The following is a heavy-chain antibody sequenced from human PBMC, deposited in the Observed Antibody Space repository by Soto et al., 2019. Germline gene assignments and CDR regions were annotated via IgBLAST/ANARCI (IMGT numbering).Heavy chain of an antibody. CDR1: GYPFTHYG. CDR2: ISPFNGNT. CDR3: ARDQSVDRTYYYGIDV. V-gene: IGHV1-18*01. J-gene: IGHJ6*02. Sequence: QVQLVQSGAEVKMPGASVRVSCKSSGYPFTHYGITWIRQAPGQGLEWMGWISPFNGNTNYGQTVQGRVTLTPDTSTSTVDMELRSLRSDDTAVYYCARDQSVDRTYYYGIDVWGQGTTFTVSS.